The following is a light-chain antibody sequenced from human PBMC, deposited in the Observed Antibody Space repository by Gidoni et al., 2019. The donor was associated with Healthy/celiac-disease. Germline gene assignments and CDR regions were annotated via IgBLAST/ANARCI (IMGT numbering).Light chain of an antibody. CDR3: QQYNNWPPYT. CDR2: VAS. Sequence: ELVMPQTPAPLSVSPAERATLSCRSSRSVSSNLAWYQQNPGQAPRLLIYVASTRATGIPARCSGSGSGTEFTLTISSLQSEDDAVYYCQQYNNWPPYTFGQGTKLEIK. CDR1: RSVSSN. V-gene: IGKV3-15*01. J-gene: IGKJ2*01.